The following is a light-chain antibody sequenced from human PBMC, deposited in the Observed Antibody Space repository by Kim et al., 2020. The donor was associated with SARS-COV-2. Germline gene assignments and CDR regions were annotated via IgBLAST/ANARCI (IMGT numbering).Light chain of an antibody. CDR2: QDT. J-gene: IGLJ1*01. Sequence: VSTGQTASITCSGDKLGDRYTSWYQQRPGQSPLLVIYQDTKRPSGIPARFSGSTSGNTATLTITGAQAMDEADYFCQAWDNSALYVFGPGTKVTVL. CDR1: KLGDRY. CDR3: QAWDNSALYV. V-gene: IGLV3-1*01.